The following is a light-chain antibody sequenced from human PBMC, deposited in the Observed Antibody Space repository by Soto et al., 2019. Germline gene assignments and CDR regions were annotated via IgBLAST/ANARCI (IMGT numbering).Light chain of an antibody. CDR1: QNINSN. CDR2: RAS. V-gene: IGKV3-15*01. Sequence: EIVMTQSPATLSLSPGERATLSCRASQNINSNLAWYQQKPGQAPRLFMFRASSRATGIPARFSGSGSETEFNLTISSLQSEDFAVYYCQQYNNWPRATFGGGTEVETK. CDR3: QQYNNWPRAT. J-gene: IGKJ4*01.